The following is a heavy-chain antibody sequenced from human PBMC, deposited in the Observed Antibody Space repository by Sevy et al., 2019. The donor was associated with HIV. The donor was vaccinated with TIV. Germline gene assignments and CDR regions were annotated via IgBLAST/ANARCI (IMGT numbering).Heavy chain of an antibody. CDR2: ISYDGSNK. J-gene: IGHJ5*02. V-gene: IGHV3-30*18. CDR3: AKEKRKGSSSWCFGWFDP. D-gene: IGHD6-13*01. Sequence: GGSLRLSCAASGFTFSSYGMHWVRQAPGKGLEWVAVISYDGSNKYYADSVKGRFTISRDNSKNTLYLQMNSLRAEDTAVYYCAKEKRKGSSSWCFGWFDPWGQGTLVTVSS. CDR1: GFTFSSYG.